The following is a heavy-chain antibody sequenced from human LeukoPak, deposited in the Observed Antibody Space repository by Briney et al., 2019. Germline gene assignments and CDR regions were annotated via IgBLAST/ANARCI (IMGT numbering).Heavy chain of an antibody. D-gene: IGHD3-9*01. CDR3: AKDGLDWFTD. J-gene: IGHJ4*02. CDR1: GFTFSNYD. Sequence: PGGSLRLSCAASGFTFSNYDMHWVRQAPGKGLEWVAFIRYDETNQYYADSVKGRFTISRDKSKNTLYLQMNSLRTEDTAVYYCAKDGLDWFTDWGQGTLVTVSS. V-gene: IGHV3-30*02. CDR2: IRYDETNQ.